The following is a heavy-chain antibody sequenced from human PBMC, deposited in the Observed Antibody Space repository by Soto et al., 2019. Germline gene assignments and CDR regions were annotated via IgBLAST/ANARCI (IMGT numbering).Heavy chain of an antibody. CDR2: ISSSGSTI. D-gene: IGHD3-22*01. CDR3: ARDKYYYDSSGYSLYYYYGMDV. Sequence: PGGSLRLSCAASGFTFSDYYMSWIRQAPGKGLEWVSYISSSGSTIYYADSVKGRFTISRDNAKNSLYLQMNSLRAEDTAVYYCARDKYYYDSSGYSLYYYYGMDVWGQGTTVTVSS. V-gene: IGHV3-11*01. J-gene: IGHJ6*02. CDR1: GFTFSDYY.